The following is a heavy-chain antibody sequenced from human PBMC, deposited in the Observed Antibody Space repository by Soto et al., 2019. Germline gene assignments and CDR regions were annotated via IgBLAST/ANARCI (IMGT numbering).Heavy chain of an antibody. D-gene: IGHD3-16*01. CDR2: IYYSGST. J-gene: IGHJ5*02. CDR1: SSGDYY. CDR3: ARVGGINWFDP. Sequence: SSGDYYWSWIRQHPGKGLEWIGYIYYSGSTYYNPSLKSRVTISVDTSKNQFSLKLSSVTAADTAVYYCARVGGINWFDPWGQGTLVTVSS. V-gene: IGHV4-31*02.